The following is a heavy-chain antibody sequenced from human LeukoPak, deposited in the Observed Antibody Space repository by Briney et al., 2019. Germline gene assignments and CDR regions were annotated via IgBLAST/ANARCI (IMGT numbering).Heavy chain of an antibody. D-gene: IGHD1-26*01. Sequence: GGSLRLSCSASGFTFSSNAMHWVRQAPGKGLEYVSAITSSGGSTYYADSVKGRFTISRDSSIDTLFLQMNSLRVEDTAVYFCAKELRPNDYWGQGTLVTVS. V-gene: IGHV3-64*04. CDR3: AKELRPNDY. J-gene: IGHJ4*02. CDR1: GFTFSSNA. CDR2: ITSSGGST.